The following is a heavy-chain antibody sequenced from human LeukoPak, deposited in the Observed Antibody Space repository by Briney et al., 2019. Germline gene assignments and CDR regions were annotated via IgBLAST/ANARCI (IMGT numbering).Heavy chain of an antibody. D-gene: IGHD3-10*01. J-gene: IGHJ4*02. V-gene: IGHV3-30*18. CDR2: ISYDGSNK. Sequence: GRSLRLSCAASGFTFSSYGMHWVRQAPGKGLEWVAVISYDGSNKYYADSVKGRFTISRDNSKNTLYLQMNSLRAEDTAVYYCAKSRAYGSGSYYSPTDYWGQGTLVTVSS. CDR1: GFTFSSYG. CDR3: AKSRAYGSGSYYSPTDY.